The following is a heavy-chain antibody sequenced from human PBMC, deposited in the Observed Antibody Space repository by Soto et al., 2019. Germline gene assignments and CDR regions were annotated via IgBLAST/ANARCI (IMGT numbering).Heavy chain of an antibody. CDR3: ARGQVVRGVDRDYYYYYGMDV. CDR2: IYYSGST. CDR1: GGSISSGGYY. J-gene: IGHJ6*02. V-gene: IGHV4-31*03. D-gene: IGHD3-10*01. Sequence: PSETLSLTCTVSGGSISSGGYYWSWIRQHPGKGLEWIGYIYYSGSTYYNPSLKSRVTISLDASKNQFSLKLSSVTAADTAVYYCARGQVVRGVDRDYYYYYGMDVWGQGTTVTVSS.